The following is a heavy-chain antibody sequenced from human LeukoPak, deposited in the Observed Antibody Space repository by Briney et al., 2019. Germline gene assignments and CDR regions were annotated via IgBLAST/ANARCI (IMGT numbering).Heavy chain of an antibody. Sequence: GGSLRLSCAASGFTFSTYWMHWVRQAPGKGLVWVSRIDGEGSVTKYTDSVKGRFTISRDNANNTVYLQMNSLRAEDTAVYYCTTGGSYFFDYWGQGTLVTVSS. CDR2: IDGEGSVT. J-gene: IGHJ4*02. D-gene: IGHD1-1*01. CDR3: TTGGSYFFDY. CDR1: GFTFSTYW. V-gene: IGHV3-74*01.